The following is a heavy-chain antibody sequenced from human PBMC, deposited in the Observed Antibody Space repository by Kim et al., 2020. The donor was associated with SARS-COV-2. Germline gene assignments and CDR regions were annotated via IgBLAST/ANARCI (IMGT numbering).Heavy chain of an antibody. CDR3: ARFPDYGDYLPAYYYGMDV. J-gene: IGHJ6*02. CDR1: GYSFTSYW. CDR2: IYPGDSDT. D-gene: IGHD4-17*01. Sequence: GESLKISCKGSGYSFTSYWIGWVRQMPGKGLEWMGIIYPGDSDTRYSPSFQGQVTISADKSISTAYLQWSSLKASDTAMYYCARFPDYGDYLPAYYYGMDVWGQGTTVTVSS. V-gene: IGHV5-51*01.